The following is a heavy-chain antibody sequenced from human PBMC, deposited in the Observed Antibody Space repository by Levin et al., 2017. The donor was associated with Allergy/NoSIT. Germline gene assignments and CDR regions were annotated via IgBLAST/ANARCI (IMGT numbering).Heavy chain of an antibody. D-gene: IGHD3-10*01. CDR3: SNPGDFDY. CDR2: ISGSADIT. Sequence: GESLKISCAASGFTFSTSAMSWVRQPPGKGLEWVSAISGSADITYYADSVKGRFTISRDNSKNTLYLQMNSLRAEDTAVYYCSNPGDFDYWGQGTLVTVSS. V-gene: IGHV3-23*01. J-gene: IGHJ4*02. CDR1: GFTFSTSA.